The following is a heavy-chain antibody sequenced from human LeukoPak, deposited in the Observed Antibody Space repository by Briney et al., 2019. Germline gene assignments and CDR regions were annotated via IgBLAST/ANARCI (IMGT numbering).Heavy chain of an antibody. CDR1: GGSISSGGYY. D-gene: IGHD1-26*01. CDR3: ARHDPIVGTPDAFDI. CDR2: IYYSGST. J-gene: IGHJ3*02. Sequence: SETLSLTCTVSGGSISSGGYYWSWIRQPPGKGLEWIAYIYYSGSTDYNPSLKSRVTISLDTSKNQFSLKLSSVTAADTAVYYCARHDPIVGTPDAFDIWGQGTMVTVSS. V-gene: IGHV4-61*08.